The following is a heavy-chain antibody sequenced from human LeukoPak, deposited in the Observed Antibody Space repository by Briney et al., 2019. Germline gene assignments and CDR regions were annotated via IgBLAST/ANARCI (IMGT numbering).Heavy chain of an antibody. Sequence: GGSLRLSCAASGFTFSNYGMHWVRQAPGKGLEWVAFILYDGSNKYYADSVKGRFTISRDNSKNTLYLQMNSLRAEDTAVYYCAKGAVVVPAAIRYNWFDPWGQGTLVTVSS. J-gene: IGHJ5*02. CDR1: GFTFSNYG. CDR2: ILYDGSNK. CDR3: AKGAVVVPAAIRYNWFDP. D-gene: IGHD2-2*02. V-gene: IGHV3-30*02.